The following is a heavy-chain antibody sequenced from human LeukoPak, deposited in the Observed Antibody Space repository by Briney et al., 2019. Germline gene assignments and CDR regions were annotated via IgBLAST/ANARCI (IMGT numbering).Heavy chain of an antibody. D-gene: IGHD3-22*01. CDR3: ARHHPHYYDSSGYYEDYYYYGMDV. CDR2: IIPIFGTA. J-gene: IGHJ6*02. CDR1: GGTFSSYA. V-gene: IGHV1-69*01. Sequence: PGASVNVSCKASGGTFSSYAISWVRQAPGQGLEWMGGIIPIFGTANYAQKFQGRVTITADESTSTAYMELSSLRSEDTAVYYCARHHPHYYDSSGYYEDYYYYGMDVWGQGTTVTVSS.